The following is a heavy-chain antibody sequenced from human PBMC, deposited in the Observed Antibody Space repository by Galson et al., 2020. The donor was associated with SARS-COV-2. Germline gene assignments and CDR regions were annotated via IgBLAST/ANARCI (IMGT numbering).Heavy chain of an antibody. CDR1: GYTLTELS. CDR3: ATISPYCSSTSCRNFDY. D-gene: IGHD2-2*01. Sequence: ASVKVSCKVSGYTLTELSMHWVRQAPGKGLEWMGGFDPEDGETIYAQKFQGRVTMTEDTSTDTAYMELSSLRSEDTAVYYCATISPYCSSTSCRNFDYWGQEPWSPSPQ. J-gene: IGHJ4*01. V-gene: IGHV1-24*01. CDR2: FDPEDGET.